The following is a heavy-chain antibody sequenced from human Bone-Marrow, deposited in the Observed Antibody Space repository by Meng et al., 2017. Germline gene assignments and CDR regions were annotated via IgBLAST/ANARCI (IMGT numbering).Heavy chain of an antibody. CDR1: GFTFRSYA. CDR2: IWYDGSNK. CDR3: ARDGDY. V-gene: IGHV3-33*08. J-gene: IGHJ4*02. Sequence: VRLLGSGGGLVQPGGSLRFSGAALGFTFRSYASHWVRQAPGKVLEWVAVIWYDGSNKYYADSVKGRFTISRDNSKNTLYLQMNSLRAEDTAVYYCARDGDYWGQGTLVTVSS.